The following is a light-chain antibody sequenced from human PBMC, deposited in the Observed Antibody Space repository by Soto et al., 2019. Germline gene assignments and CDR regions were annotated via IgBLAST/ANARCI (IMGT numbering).Light chain of an antibody. J-gene: IGLJ1*01. CDR3: SSYRSTSPTYR. V-gene: IGLV2-14*01. CDR1: SSDVGGYNH. CDR2: EVS. Sequence: QSALTQPASVSGSPGQSITISCTGTSSDVGGYNHVTWYQQHPGKAPKLMIYEVSNRPSGVSNRFSGSKSGNTASLNISGLQAEDEADDYCSSYRSTSPTYRFGTGTKLTVL.